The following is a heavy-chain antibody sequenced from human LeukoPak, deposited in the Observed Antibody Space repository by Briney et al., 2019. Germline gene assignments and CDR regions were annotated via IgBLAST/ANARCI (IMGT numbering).Heavy chain of an antibody. J-gene: IGHJ3*02. V-gene: IGHV4-39*07. Sequence: SSETLSLTCTVSGGSISSSSYYWGWLRQPPGKGLEWIGSIYYSGSTYYNPSLKSRVTISVDTSKNPFSLKLSSVTAADTAVYYCARGKMARIRYFDWFAFDIWGQGTMVTVSS. CDR1: GGSISSSSYY. CDR3: ARGKMARIRYFDWFAFDI. D-gene: IGHD3-9*01. CDR2: IYYSGST.